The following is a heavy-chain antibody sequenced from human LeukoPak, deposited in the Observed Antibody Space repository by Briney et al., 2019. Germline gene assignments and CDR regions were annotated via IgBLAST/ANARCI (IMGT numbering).Heavy chain of an antibody. V-gene: IGHV4-59*01. CDR1: GGSISSYY. J-gene: IGHJ4*02. D-gene: IGHD3-3*01. CDR2: IYYSGSN. CDR3: ARVFWSGYYQSVWYFDY. Sequence: SETLSLTCTVSGGSISSYYWSWIRQPPGKGLEWIGYIYYSGSNNYNPSLKSRVTISVDTSKNQFSLKLSSVTAADTAVYYCARVFWSGYYQSVWYFDYWGQGTLVTVSS.